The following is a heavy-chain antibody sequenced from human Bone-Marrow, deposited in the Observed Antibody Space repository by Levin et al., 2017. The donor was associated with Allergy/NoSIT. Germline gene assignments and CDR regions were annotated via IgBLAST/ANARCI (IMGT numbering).Heavy chain of an antibody. CDR3: AREVLFMVRVFDY. D-gene: IGHD3-10*01. CDR1: GFSFSSYE. V-gene: IGHV3-48*03. J-gene: IGHJ4*02. CDR2: ISSRNTTI. Sequence: GESLKISCAASGFSFSSYEMNWVRQAPGKGLEWVSYISSRNTTIYYADSVKGRFTISRDNAENSLYLQMNSLRAEDTAIYYCAREVLFMVRVFDYWGRGTLVTVSS.